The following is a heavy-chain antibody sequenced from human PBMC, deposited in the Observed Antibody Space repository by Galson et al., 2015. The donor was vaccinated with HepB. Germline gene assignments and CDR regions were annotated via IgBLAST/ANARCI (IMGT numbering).Heavy chain of an antibody. CDR2: ISYDGSHK. J-gene: IGHJ1*01. CDR3: ASHIY. Sequence: SLRLSCAASGFTFSTYAMHWVRQAPGKGLEWVALISYDGSHKYYADSVKGRFTISRDKPQNTVYLQMNSLRAEDTALYYCASHIYWGQGTLVTVSS. V-gene: IGHV3-30*04. D-gene: IGHD3-3*02. CDR1: GFTFSTYA.